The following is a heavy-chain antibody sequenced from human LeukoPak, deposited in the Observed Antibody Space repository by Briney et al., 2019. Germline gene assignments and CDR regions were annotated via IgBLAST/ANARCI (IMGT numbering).Heavy chain of an antibody. CDR2: INSDGSRT. Sequence: PGGSLRLSCAASGFTFSSYWMHWVRQAPGKGLMWVSRINSDGSRTTYADSVRGRFTISRDNAKSTLYLQMNSLRAEDTAVYYCARGLPGYYNFDYWGEGTLVTVSS. D-gene: IGHD3-22*01. J-gene: IGHJ4*02. CDR3: ARGLPGYYNFDY. CDR1: GFTFSSYW. V-gene: IGHV3-74*01.